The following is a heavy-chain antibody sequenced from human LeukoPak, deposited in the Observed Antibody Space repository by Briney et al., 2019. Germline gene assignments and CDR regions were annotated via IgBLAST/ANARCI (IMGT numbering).Heavy chain of an antibody. D-gene: IGHD3-3*01. CDR1: GYTFTGYY. V-gene: IGHV1-2*06. J-gene: IGHJ4*02. CDR2: INPNSGGT. Sequence: ASVKVSCKASGYTFTGYYMRWVRQAPGQGLEWMGRINPNSGGTNYAQKFQGRVTMTRDTSISTAYMELSRLRSDDTAVYYCARGLRFLEWLLSVWGQGTLVTVSS. CDR3: ARGLRFLEWLLSV.